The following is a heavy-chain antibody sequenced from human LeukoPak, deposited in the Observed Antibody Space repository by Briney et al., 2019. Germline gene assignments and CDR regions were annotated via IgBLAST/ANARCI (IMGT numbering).Heavy chain of an antibody. Sequence: GGSLRLSCAASGFTFSSYAMHWVRQAPGRGLEWVAVISYDGSNKYYADSVKGRFTISRDNSKNTLYLQMNSLGAEDTAFYYCARDLAYSRLDYWGQGMLVTVSS. CDR2: ISYDGSNK. CDR3: ARDLAYSRLDY. D-gene: IGHD5-18*01. CDR1: GFTFSSYA. J-gene: IGHJ4*02. V-gene: IGHV3-30-3*01.